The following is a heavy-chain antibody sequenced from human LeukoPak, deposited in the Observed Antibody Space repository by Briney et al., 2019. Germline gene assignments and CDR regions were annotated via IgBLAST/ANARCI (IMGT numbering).Heavy chain of an antibody. CDR1: GGTFSSYT. D-gene: IGHD3-22*01. CDR2: IIPIPGIA. J-gene: IGHJ6*02. CDR3: ARVGVDSSGYYRPNYYYYYGMDV. V-gene: IGHV1-69*02. Sequence: SVKVSCKASGGTFSSYTISWVRQAPGQGLEWMGRIIPIPGIANYAQKFQGRVTITADKSTSTAYMELSSLRSEDTAVYYCARVGVDSSGYYRPNYYYYYGMDVWGQGTTVTVSS.